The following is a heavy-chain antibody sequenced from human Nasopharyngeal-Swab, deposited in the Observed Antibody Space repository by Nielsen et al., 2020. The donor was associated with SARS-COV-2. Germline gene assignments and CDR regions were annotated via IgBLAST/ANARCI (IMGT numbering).Heavy chain of an antibody. Sequence: SETLSLTCTVSGGSISSSSYYWGWIRQPPGKGLEWIGSIYYSGSTYYNPSLESRVTISVDTSKNQFSLKLSSVTAADTAVYYCARGNDDSSGYYTLGYWGQGTLVTVSS. CDR2: IYYSGST. CDR1: GGSISSSSYY. V-gene: IGHV4-39*07. CDR3: ARGNDDSSGYYTLGY. J-gene: IGHJ4*02. D-gene: IGHD3-22*01.